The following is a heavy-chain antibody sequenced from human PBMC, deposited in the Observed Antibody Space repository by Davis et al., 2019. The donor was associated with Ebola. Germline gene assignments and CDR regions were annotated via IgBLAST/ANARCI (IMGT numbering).Heavy chain of an antibody. CDR2: INPSGGST. D-gene: IGHD3-3*01. J-gene: IGHJ6*02. CDR3: ARVRFLEWLSSHYYGMDV. CDR1: GYTFTSYY. V-gene: IGHV1-46*01. Sequence: ASVKVSCKASGYTFTSYYMHWVRQAPGQGLEWMGIINPSGGSTSYAQKFQGRVTMTRDTSTSTVYMELSSLRSEDTAVYYCARVRFLEWLSSHYYGMDVWGQGTTVTVSS.